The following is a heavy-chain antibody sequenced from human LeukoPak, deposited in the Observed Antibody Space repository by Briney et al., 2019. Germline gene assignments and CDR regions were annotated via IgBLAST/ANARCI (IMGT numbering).Heavy chain of an antibody. V-gene: IGHV3-23*01. CDR3: AKALGYCSGGSCNSNYFDY. Sequence: GGSLRLSCAASGFTFSSYAMTWVRQAPGKGLEWVSAITGGHITTYYADSVKGRFTISRDNFKNTLFLQMDSLRAEDTAVYYCAKALGYCSGGSCNSNYFDYWGQGTLVTVSS. CDR2: ITGGHITT. CDR1: GFTFSSYA. D-gene: IGHD2-15*01. J-gene: IGHJ4*02.